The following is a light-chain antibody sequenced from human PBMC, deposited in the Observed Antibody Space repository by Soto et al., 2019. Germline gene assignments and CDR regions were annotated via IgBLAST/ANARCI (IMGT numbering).Light chain of an antibody. CDR2: GAS. CDR3: QYYDSSRT. CDR1: QDVTSTY. J-gene: IGKJ1*01. V-gene: IGKV3-20*01. Sequence: EIVLTQSPATLSLSPGERATLSCRASQDVTSTYLAWYQQKPGQAPRLLIYGASGRARGIAERFSGSGSGTDFTLTISRLEPEDFAVYYCQYYDSSRTFAQGTRVE.